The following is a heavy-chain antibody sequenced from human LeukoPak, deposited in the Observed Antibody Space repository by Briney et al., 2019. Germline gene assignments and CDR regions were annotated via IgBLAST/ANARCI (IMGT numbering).Heavy chain of an antibody. CDR1: GFTFDDYA. J-gene: IGHJ6*03. CDR3: ARSGSYYYYYYMDV. D-gene: IGHD1-26*01. V-gene: IGHV3-9*01. Sequence: GGSLRLSCAASGFTFDDYAIQCVRQAPGKGLEWASGIDWNSGGIGYADSVRGRFTISRDNAKNSLYLQMNSLRAEDTALYYCARSGSYYYYYYMDVWGKGTTVTVSS. CDR2: IDWNSGGI.